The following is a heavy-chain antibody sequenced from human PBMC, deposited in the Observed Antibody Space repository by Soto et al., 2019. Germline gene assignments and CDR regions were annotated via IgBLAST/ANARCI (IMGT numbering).Heavy chain of an antibody. CDR1: GGTFSSYA. V-gene: IGHV1-69*01. D-gene: IGHD2-2*01. CDR2: IIPISDTT. CDR3: ARSQGSSTSLEIYYYYYYGMDV. Sequence: QVQLVKSGAEVKKPGSSVKVSCKASGGTFSSYAISWVRQAPGHGLEWMGGIIPISDTTNYAQKFQGRVTITADESTSTAYMELSSLRSEDTAVYYCARSQGSSTSLEIYYYYYYGMDVWGQGTTVTVSS. J-gene: IGHJ6*02.